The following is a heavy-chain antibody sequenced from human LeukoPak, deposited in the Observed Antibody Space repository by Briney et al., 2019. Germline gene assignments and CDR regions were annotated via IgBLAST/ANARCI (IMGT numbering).Heavy chain of an antibody. D-gene: IGHD3-10*01. V-gene: IGHV1-69*10. CDR2: IIPIFGLT. CDR1: GGTFSSYA. CDR3: ARTYGSGSYYNQNWFDP. Sequence: SVKVSCKASGGTFSSYAISWVRQAPGQGLEWMGGIIPIFGLTYYAQKFQGRVTITADKSTSTAYMELSSLRSEDTAVYYCARTYGSGSYYNQNWFDPWGQGTLVTVSS. J-gene: IGHJ5*02.